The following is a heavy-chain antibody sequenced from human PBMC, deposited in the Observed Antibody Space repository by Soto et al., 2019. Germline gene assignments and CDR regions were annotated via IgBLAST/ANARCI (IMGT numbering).Heavy chain of an antibody. Sequence: LRLSCAASGFTFSSYAMSWVRQAPGKGLEWVSAISGSGGSTYYADSVKGRFTISRDNSKNTLYLQMNSLRAEDTAVYYCAKDPRYDAVTTAGYWGQGTLVTVSS. V-gene: IGHV3-23*01. CDR2: ISGSGGST. CDR3: AKDPRYDAVTTAGY. J-gene: IGHJ4*02. CDR1: GFTFSSYA. D-gene: IGHD4-17*01.